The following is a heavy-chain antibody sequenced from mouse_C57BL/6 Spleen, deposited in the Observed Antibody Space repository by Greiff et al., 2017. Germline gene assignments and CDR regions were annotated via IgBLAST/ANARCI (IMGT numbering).Heavy chain of an antibody. Sequence: QVQLKQPGAELVKPGASVKLSCTASGYTFTSYWMHWVKQRPGRGLEWIGRIEPNSGGTKYNEKFKGKATLTVDKPSSTAYMQLSSLTSEDSAVYYCARGDYGYDEDYWGQGTTLTVSA. D-gene: IGHD2-2*01. CDR3: ARGDYGYDEDY. V-gene: IGHV1-72*01. CDR1: GYTFTSYW. J-gene: IGHJ2*01. CDR2: IEPNSGGT.